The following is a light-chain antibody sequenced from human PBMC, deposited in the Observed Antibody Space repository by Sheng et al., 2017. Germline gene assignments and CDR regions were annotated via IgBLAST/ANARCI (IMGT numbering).Light chain of an antibody. CDR1: QSVSTY. CDR2: AAS. CDR3: QQYGSSPT. Sequence: EIVLTQSPATLSLSPGEGATLSCRASQSVSTYLGWYQQRPGQAPRLLIYAASSRATGIPDRFRGSGSGTDFTLTISRLEPEDFAVYYCQQYGSSPTFGQGTKVEIK. J-gene: IGKJ1*01. V-gene: IGKV3-20*01.